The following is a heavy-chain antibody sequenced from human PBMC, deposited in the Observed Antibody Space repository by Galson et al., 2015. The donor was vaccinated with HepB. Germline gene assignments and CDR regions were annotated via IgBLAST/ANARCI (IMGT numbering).Heavy chain of an antibody. Sequence: SLRLPCAASGFTFSSYDMSWVRQAPGRGLEWVSTISGSGGSTYYADSVKGRFTISRDNSKNTLYLQVNSLRAEDTAVYYCAKDPRGYYSWFDPWGQGTLVTVSS. J-gene: IGHJ5*02. CDR1: GFTFSSYD. CDR3: AKDPRGYYSWFDP. CDR2: ISGSGGST. D-gene: IGHD3-3*01. V-gene: IGHV3-23*01.